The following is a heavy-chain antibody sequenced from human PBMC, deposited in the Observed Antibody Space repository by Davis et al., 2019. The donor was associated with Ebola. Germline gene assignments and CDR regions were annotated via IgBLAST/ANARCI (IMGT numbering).Heavy chain of an antibody. CDR1: GFTFSSYG. V-gene: IGHV3-30*18. J-gene: IGHJ4*02. CDR3: AKDRQHTVTTSFDY. CDR2: ISYDGSNK. D-gene: IGHD4-17*01. Sequence: GGSLRLSCAASGFTFSSYGMHWVRQAPGKGLEWVAVISYDGSNKYYADSVKGRFTISRDNSKNTLYLQMNSLRAEDTAVYYCAKDRQHTVTTSFDYWGQGTLVTVSS.